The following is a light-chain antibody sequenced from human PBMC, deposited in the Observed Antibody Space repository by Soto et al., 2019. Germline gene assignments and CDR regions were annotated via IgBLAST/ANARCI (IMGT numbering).Light chain of an antibody. CDR1: SSDVGGYNY. CDR3: SSYTSSSTPYV. V-gene: IGLV2-14*01. CDR2: GVT. Sequence: QSALTQPASVSGSPGQSITISCTGTSSDVGGYNYVSWYQQHPGKAPKLMIYGVTNRPSGVSNRFSGSKSGNTASLTISGLQAEDEADYYCSSYTSSSTPYVFGTGTKLTV. J-gene: IGLJ1*01.